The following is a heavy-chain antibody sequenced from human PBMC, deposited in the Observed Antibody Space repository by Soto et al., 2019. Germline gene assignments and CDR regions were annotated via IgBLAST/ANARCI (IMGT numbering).Heavy chain of an antibody. Sequence: QVQLVQSGAEVKKPGSSVKVSCKASGGTFSSYTISWVRQAPGQGLEWMGRIIPILGIANYAQKFQGRVTXXAXKSXSTAYMELSSLRSEDTAVYYCARDTIAVAGSGFDYWGQGTLVTVSS. CDR3: ARDTIAVAGSGFDY. V-gene: IGHV1-69*08. J-gene: IGHJ4*02. D-gene: IGHD6-19*01. CDR1: GGTFSSYT. CDR2: IIPILGIA.